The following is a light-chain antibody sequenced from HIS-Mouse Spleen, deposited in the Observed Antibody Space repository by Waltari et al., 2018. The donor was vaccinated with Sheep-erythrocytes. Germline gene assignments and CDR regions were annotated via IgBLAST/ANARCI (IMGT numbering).Light chain of an antibody. J-gene: IGLJ2*01. CDR2: EVS. Sequence: QSALTQPASVSGSPGQSITISCTGTSSDVGGYNYVSWYQQHPGKAPKLRIYEVSNRPSGVSKRFSGPKSGNTASLTISGLQAEDEADYYCSSYTSSSTVVFGGGTKLTVL. CDR3: SSYTSSSTVV. CDR1: SSDVGGYNY. V-gene: IGLV2-14*01.